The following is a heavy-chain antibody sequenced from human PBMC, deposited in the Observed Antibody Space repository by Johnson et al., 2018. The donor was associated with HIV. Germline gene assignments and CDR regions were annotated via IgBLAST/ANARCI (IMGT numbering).Heavy chain of an antibody. Sequence: QVQVVESGGGVVQPGGSLRLSCAASGFTFSSYGMHWVRQAPGKGLEWVAFIRYDGSNKYFADSVKGRFTISRDNTKNTRYLQMNSLRAEDTAVYYCAKIMSKWSVDDDAFDVWGQGTMVTVSS. CDR1: GFTFSSYG. V-gene: IGHV3-30*02. D-gene: IGHD2-15*01. CDR2: IRYDGSNK. J-gene: IGHJ3*01. CDR3: AKIMSKWSVDDDAFDV.